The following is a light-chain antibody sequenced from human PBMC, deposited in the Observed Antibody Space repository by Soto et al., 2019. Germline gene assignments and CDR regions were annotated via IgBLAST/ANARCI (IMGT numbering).Light chain of an antibody. J-gene: IGKJ1*01. CDR3: QQYGSSPRT. CDR2: GAS. CDR1: QSVGGSS. V-gene: IGKV3-20*01. Sequence: FSQSPFTPSLSPLEIATLSWRASQSVGGSSLAWYQQKPGQAPRLLISGASSRATGIPDRFTGSGSGTDFTLTISRLEPEDFAVYYCQQYGSSPRTFGQGTKVDIK.